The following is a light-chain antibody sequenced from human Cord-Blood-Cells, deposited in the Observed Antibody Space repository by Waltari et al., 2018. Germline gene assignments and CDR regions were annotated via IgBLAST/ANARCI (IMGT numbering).Light chain of an antibody. Sequence: QSALTQPASVSGSPGQSITLSCTGTSSDVGSYNLVPWYQQHPGKAPKLMIYEGSKRPSGVSNRFSGSKSGNTASLTISGLQAEDEADYYCCSYAGSVVFGGGTKLTVL. J-gene: IGLJ2*01. CDR2: EGS. CDR3: CSYAGSVV. CDR1: SSDVGSYNL. V-gene: IGLV2-23*01.